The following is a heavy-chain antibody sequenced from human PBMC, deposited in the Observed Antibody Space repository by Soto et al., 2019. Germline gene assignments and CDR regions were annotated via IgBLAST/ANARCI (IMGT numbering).Heavy chain of an antibody. D-gene: IGHD2-2*01. V-gene: IGHV1-69*02. Sequence: QVQLVQSGAEVKEPGSSVKVSCKASGASFSTYTINWLRQAPGQGLEWMGRILPMLALPDYAQKFQARVTIYADKSTGTAYMELSSLRSEDTAIYYCARNIYCDTTTCYRAAFDIWGQGTMVTVSS. CDR3: ARNIYCDTTTCYRAAFDI. J-gene: IGHJ3*02. CDR1: GASFSTYT. CDR2: ILPMLALP.